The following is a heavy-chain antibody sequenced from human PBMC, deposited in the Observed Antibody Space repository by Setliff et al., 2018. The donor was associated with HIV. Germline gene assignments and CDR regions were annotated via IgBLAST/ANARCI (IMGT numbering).Heavy chain of an antibody. J-gene: IGHJ6*03. CDR1: GVSINSGDYS. CDR2: VHSNGFK. Sequence: SETLSLTCDVSGVSINSGDYSWNWIRQLAGKRLEWIGHVHSNGFKNYNSSLESRVDISVDTSKNQISLKVDSVTAADTAIYFCARGVVGSYYDYVNIYYHDYIDLWGKGTTVTVSS. D-gene: IGHD3-22*01. V-gene: IGHV4-61*09. CDR3: ARGVVGSYYDYVNIYYHDYIDL.